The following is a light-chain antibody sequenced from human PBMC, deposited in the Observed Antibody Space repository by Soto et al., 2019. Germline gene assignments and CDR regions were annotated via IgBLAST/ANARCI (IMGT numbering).Light chain of an antibody. J-gene: IGLJ1*01. CDR3: CSYAGSSTYV. CDR1: STVVGGFNL. V-gene: IGLV2-23*01. Sequence: HSALSQPASVSGSPRQSITISCTGTSTVVGGFNLVSWYQQHPGKAPKLIIHEGSKRSSGLSNRFSGSKSGNTASLTISGLQAEDEADYYCCSYAGSSTYVFGTGTKVTVL. CDR2: EGS.